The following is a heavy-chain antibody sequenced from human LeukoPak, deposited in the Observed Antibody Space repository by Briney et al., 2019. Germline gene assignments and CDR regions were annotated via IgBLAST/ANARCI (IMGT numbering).Heavy chain of an antibody. CDR2: IIPIFDTP. J-gene: IGHJ4*02. D-gene: IGHD1-1*01. CDR1: NNTLSNNG. Sequence: SVKVFCKASNNTLSNNGITWVRQAPGQGLEWMGGIIPIFDTPYYAQNFQDRFTITADESTSTAYMELTSLRSEDTAMYYCARVGFTTGFDYWGQGTLVTVSS. CDR3: ARVGFTTGFDY. V-gene: IGHV1-69*13.